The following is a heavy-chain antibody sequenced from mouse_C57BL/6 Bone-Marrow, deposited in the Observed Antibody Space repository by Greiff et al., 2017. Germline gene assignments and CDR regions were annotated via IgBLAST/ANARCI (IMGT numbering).Heavy chain of an antibody. D-gene: IGHD1-1*01. CDR3: ARRDYSYAMDY. Sequence: EVKLMESGGDLVKPGGSLKLSCAASGFTFSSYGMSWVRQTPDKRLEWVATISSGGSYTYYPDSVKGRFTISRDNAKNTLYLQMSSLKSDDTAMYYCARRDYSYAMDYWGQGTSVTVSS. J-gene: IGHJ4*01. CDR2: ISSGGSYT. V-gene: IGHV5-6*02. CDR1: GFTFSSYG.